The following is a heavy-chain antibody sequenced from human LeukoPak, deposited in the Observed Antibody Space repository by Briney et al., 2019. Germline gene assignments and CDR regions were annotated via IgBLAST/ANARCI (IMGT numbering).Heavy chain of an antibody. Sequence: SGTLSLTCAVSVGSINSGNWWIWVRQSPGKGLEWIGEIYHNGTPNYNPSLKSRVTISADTFKNHFSLKMTSVTAADTAVYYCATAPILRGEGGEHYKYGMDVWGQGTTVIVSS. CDR1: VGSINSGNW. CDR2: IYHNGTP. CDR3: ATAPILRGEGGEHYKYGMDV. V-gene: IGHV4-4*02. D-gene: IGHD2-2*02. J-gene: IGHJ6*02.